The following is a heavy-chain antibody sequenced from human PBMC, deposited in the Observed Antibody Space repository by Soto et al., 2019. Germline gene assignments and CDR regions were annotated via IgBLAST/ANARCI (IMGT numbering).Heavy chain of an antibody. V-gene: IGHV1-46*01. D-gene: IGHD3-10*01. CDR2: INPSGGST. CDR1: GYTFTSYY. CDR3: ARDLERESPHQNMDV. Sequence: QVQLVQSGAEVKKPGASVKVSCKASGYTFTSYYMHWVRQAPGQGLEWMGIINPSGGSTSYAQKFQGRVTMTRDTSTSTGYMELSSLRSEDTAVYYCARDLERESPHQNMDVWGQGTTVTVSS. J-gene: IGHJ6*02.